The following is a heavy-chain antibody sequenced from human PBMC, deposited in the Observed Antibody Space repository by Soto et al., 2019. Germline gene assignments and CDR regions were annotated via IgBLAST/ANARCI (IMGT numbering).Heavy chain of an antibody. CDR1: GYTFTNYG. D-gene: IGHD2-8*01. V-gene: IGHV1-18*01. Sequence: ASVKVSCKASGYTFTNYGISWVRQAPGQGLEWMGWISAYNGNTNYAQNLQGRVTMTTDTSTTTAYMELRSLRSDDTAVYYCARDGGVLMVYAALDLWGQGTLVTVSS. CDR2: ISAYNGNT. J-gene: IGHJ5*02. CDR3: ARDGGVLMVYAALDL.